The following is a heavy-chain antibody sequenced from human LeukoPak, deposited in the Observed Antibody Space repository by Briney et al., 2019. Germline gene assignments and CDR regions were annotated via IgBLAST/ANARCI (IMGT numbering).Heavy chain of an antibody. CDR3: ARHVHSSSPFDY. V-gene: IGHV4-34*01. CDR1: GGSFSGYY. J-gene: IGHJ4*02. Sequence: PSETLSLTCAVYGGSFSGYYWSWIRQPPGKGLEWIGEINHSGSTNYNPSLKSRVTISVDTSKNQFSLKLSSVTAADTAVYYCARHVHSSSPFDYWGQGTLVTVSS. CDR2: INHSGST. D-gene: IGHD6-6*01.